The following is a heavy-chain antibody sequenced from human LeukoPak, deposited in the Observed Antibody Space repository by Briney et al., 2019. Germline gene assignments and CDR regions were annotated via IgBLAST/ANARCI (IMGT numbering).Heavy chain of an antibody. CDR1: GYTFINYD. CDR3: ARRFGITIFGVVIVNWFDP. Sequence: ASVKVSCKASGYTFINYDINWVRLATGQGLEWMGWMNPNSGNTGYAQNFQGRVTITRNTSISTAYMELSSLGSEDTAVYYCARRFGITIFGVVIVNWFDPWGQGTLVTVSS. D-gene: IGHD3-3*01. V-gene: IGHV1-8*03. J-gene: IGHJ5*02. CDR2: MNPNSGNT.